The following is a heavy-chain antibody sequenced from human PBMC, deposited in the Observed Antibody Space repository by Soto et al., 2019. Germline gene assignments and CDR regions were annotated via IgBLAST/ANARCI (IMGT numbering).Heavy chain of an antibody. V-gene: IGHV3-74*01. CDR1: GFTFSSYW. D-gene: IGHD3-3*01. J-gene: IGHJ3*02. CDR3: ARDSYDFWSGYSSNDAFDI. Sequence: GGSLRLSCAASGFTFSSYWMHWVRQAPGKGLVWVSRINSDGSSTSYADSVKGRFTISRDNAKNTLYLQMNSLRAEDTAVYYCARDSYDFWSGYSSNDAFDIWGQGTMVTVSS. CDR2: INSDGSST.